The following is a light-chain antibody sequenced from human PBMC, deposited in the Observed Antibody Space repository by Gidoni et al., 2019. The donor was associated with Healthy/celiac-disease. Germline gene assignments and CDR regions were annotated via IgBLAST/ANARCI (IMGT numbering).Light chain of an antibody. CDR3: QAWDSSTRV. CDR1: KLGDKY. V-gene: IGLV3-1*01. J-gene: IGLJ2*01. Sequence: SYELTQPPSVSVSPRQTASITCSGDKLGDKYASWYQQKPGQSPVLVIYQDSKRPSGIPERFSGSNSGNTATLTISGTQTMDEADYYCQAWDSSTRVFGGGTKLTVL. CDR2: QDS.